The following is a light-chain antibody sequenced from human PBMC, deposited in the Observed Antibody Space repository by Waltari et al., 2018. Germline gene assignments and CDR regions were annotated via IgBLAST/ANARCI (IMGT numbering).Light chain of an antibody. V-gene: IGLV2-8*01. Sequence: QSALTQPPSAAGSPGPSVPISCTGTRGDVGGYNYVSWYQQHPGKAPKLVIFGVTKRPSGVPDRFSGSKSGNTASLTVSGLQADDEAYYYCSSYVGRNNVIFGGGTKLTVL. CDR2: GVT. CDR3: SSYVGRNNVI. CDR1: RGDVGGYNY. J-gene: IGLJ2*01.